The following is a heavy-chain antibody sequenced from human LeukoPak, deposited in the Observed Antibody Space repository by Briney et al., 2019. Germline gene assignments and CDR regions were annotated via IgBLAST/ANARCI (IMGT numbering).Heavy chain of an antibody. V-gene: IGHV3-7*01. CDR2: IKQDGSEK. CDR1: GFTFSSYW. J-gene: IGHJ3*02. CDR3: ARDSRITIFGVVNRSFDI. Sequence: GGSLRLSCAPSGFTFSSYWMSWVRQAPGKGLEWVANIKQDGSEKYYVDSVKGRFTISTDNAKNSLYLQMNSLRAEDRAVYYCARDSRITIFGVVNRSFDIWGQGTMVTVSS. D-gene: IGHD3-3*01.